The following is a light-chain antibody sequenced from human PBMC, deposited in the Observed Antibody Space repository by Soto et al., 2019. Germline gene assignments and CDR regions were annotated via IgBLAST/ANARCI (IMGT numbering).Light chain of an antibody. CDR3: QQYDNLPPFT. J-gene: IGKJ3*01. CDR1: QDIGNF. CDR2: DAS. Sequence: DIQMTQSPSSLSASVGDRVTITCQASQDIGNFLNWSQQKPGKAPKLLIYDASNLETGAPSRFSGSGSGTDFTFTTSSLQPEDIATYYCQQYDNLPPFTFGPGTKVDIK. V-gene: IGKV1-33*01.